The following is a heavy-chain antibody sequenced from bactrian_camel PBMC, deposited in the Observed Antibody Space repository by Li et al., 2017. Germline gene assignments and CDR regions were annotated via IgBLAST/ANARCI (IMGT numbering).Heavy chain of an antibody. CDR2: IDRDGST. CDR3: TARYEFGLGACRGVGGLGF. CDR1: GHTFSTSC. V-gene: IGHV3S53*01. J-gene: IGHJ6*01. Sequence: HVQLVESGGGSVQAGGSLRLSCVPSGHTFSTSCSGWFRQAPGKERERVATIDRDGSTSYTDSVKGRFTISKDNRKNILYLQMNSLTPGDTAMYYCTARYEFGLGACRGVGGLGFWGQGTQVTVS. D-gene: IGHD1*01.